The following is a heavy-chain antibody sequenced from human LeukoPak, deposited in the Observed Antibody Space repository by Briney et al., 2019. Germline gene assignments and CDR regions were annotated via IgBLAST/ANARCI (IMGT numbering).Heavy chain of an antibody. J-gene: IGHJ5*02. CDR3: ARGRLRGDHGGLAFDP. Sequence: SETLSLTCAVSGGSIASGGFSWNWIRQPPGKGLEWIGYIYPSGGTYYNPSPKSRLTISIDKSKNQFSLRLNSVIAADTAVYFCARGRLRGDHGGLAFDPWGQGALVTVSP. D-gene: IGHD4-17*01. V-gene: IGHV4-30-2*01. CDR1: GGSIASGGFS. CDR2: IYPSGGT.